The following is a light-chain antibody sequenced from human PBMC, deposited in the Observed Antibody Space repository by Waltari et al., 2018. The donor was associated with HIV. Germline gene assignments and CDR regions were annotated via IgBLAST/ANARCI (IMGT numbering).Light chain of an antibody. Sequence: DIVLTQSPGTLSSSPGERATLSCRASQSLNSNYLAWYQQKPGQAPRLLIYGAFNRATCIPDRFSGGGSGTDFTLTIDRLEPEDCAVYYCQQYGSSVAYTFGQGTKLEIK. CDR2: GAF. J-gene: IGKJ2*01. CDR1: QSLNSNY. V-gene: IGKV3-20*01. CDR3: QQYGSSVAYT.